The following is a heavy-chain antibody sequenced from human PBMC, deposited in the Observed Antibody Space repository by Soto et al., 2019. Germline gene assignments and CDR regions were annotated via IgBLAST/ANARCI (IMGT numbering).Heavy chain of an antibody. V-gene: IGHV4-30-2*01. J-gene: IGHJ4*02. D-gene: IGHD6-19*01. CDR1: GGTISSGGYS. Sequence: QLQLQESGSGLVKSSQTRSLTCTVTGGTISSGGYSWSWIRQPPGKGLDWIGYIYHSGSTCYNPSLKSRATISVDRSKNQFSLKLSSVTAADTAVYYCARAGGLGAVAVDYWGQGTLVTVSS. CDR2: IYHSGST. CDR3: ARAGGLGAVAVDY.